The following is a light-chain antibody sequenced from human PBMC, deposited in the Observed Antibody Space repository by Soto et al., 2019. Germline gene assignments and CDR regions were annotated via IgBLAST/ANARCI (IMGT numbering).Light chain of an antibody. CDR1: QGISQY. J-gene: IGKJ1*01. Sequence: DIHLTQSPSLLSASVGARVTITCRASQGISQYVAWYQQKPGKAPKLLIYDASTLESGVPSRFTGSGSGTELTITISSLQPDDCETYYCQQYDTYSWTFGQGTKVDIK. CDR2: DAS. V-gene: IGKV1-5*01. CDR3: QQYDTYSWT.